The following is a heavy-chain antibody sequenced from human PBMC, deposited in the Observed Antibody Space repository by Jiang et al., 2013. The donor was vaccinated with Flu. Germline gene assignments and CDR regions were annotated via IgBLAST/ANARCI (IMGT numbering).Heavy chain of an antibody. CDR3: VRVEHSSGAYDV. J-gene: IGHJ3*01. D-gene: IGHD6-6*01. V-gene: IGHV1-46*01. Sequence: SGAEVKKPGASVKDSCKASGYTFIDHYVHWVRQSPGQGLEWLGMVNPSGGRTSYSLNFMARVTMTRDTSTSTVYMELSSLRLDDTAVYYCVRVEHSSGAYDVWGQGTKVTVSA. CDR1: GYTFIDHY. CDR2: VNPSGGRT.